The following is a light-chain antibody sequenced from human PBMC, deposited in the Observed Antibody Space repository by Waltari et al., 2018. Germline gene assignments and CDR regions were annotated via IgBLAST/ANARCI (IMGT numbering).Light chain of an antibody. V-gene: IGKV3-20*01. CDR3: QHYGTSYT. CDR2: GAS. J-gene: IGKJ2*01. Sequence: EIILPQSPGTLSLSPGEGVTLSCRASQSVRGTYLAWYQKKPDQAPRLLIYGASNRATGTPHRFSGSGSGTFFTLTITGLEPEDVAVYYCQHYGTSYTFGQGTKLEI. CDR1: QSVRGTY.